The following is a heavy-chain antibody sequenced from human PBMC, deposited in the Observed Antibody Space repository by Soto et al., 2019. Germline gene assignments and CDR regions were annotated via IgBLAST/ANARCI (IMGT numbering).Heavy chain of an antibody. CDR2: IGSSSSYT. Sequence: QVQLVESGGDLVKPGGSLRLSCAASGFPFSDYYMSWIRQAPGKGLEWVSCIGSSSSYTNYADSVKGRFTISRDNAKNSLYLQMNSLRAEDTAVYYCARRRPTGYYNYWGKGTLVTVSA. CDR3: ARRRPTGYYNY. D-gene: IGHD3-9*01. V-gene: IGHV3-11*05. J-gene: IGHJ4*02. CDR1: GFPFSDYY.